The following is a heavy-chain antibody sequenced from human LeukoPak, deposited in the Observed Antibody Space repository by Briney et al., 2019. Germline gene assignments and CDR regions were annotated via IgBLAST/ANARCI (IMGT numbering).Heavy chain of an antibody. D-gene: IGHD5-12*01. J-gene: IGHJ6*02. CDR3: AREDIVATIGEYYYYGMDV. CDR2: INHSGST. V-gene: IGHV4-34*01. CDR1: SGSFSGYY. Sequence: SETLSLTCAVYSGSFSGYYWSWIRQPPGKGLEWIGEINHSGSTNYNPSLKSRVTISVDTSKNQFPLKLSSVTAADTAVYYCAREDIVATIGEYYYYGMDVWGQGTTVTVSS.